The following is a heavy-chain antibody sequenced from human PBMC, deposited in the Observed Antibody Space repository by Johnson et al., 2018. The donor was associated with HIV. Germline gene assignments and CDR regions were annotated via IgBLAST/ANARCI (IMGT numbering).Heavy chain of an antibody. V-gene: IGHV3-30-3*02. Sequence: QVHLVESGGGVVQPGRSLRLSCAASGFTFISYAMHWVRQAPGKGLEWVAVISYDGSNKYYADSVKGRFTISRDNSKNTLYLQMNSLRAEDPAVDYCAKGESSSSEPDAFDIWGQGTMVTVSS. D-gene: IGHD6-6*01. CDR1: GFTFISYA. CDR3: AKGESSSSEPDAFDI. J-gene: IGHJ3*02. CDR2: ISYDGSNK.